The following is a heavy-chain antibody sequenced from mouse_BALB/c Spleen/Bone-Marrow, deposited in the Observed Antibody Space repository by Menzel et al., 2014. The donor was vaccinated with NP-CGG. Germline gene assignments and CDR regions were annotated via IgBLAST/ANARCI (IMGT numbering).Heavy chain of an antibody. D-gene: IGHD2-3*01. CDR3: ARGWDGYYFDY. CDR2: ISYDGSN. V-gene: IGHV3-6*02. J-gene: IGHJ2*01. Sequence: VQLQQSGLGLVKPSQSLSLTCSVTGYSITSGYYWNWIRQFPGNKLEWMGYISYDGSNNYNPSLKNRISITRDTSKNQFFLKLNSVTAEDTATYYCARGWDGYYFDYWGQGTTLTVSS. CDR1: GYSITSGYY.